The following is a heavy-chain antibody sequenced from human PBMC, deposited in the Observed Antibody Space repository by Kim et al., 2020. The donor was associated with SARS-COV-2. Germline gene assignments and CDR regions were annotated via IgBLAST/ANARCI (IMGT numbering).Heavy chain of an antibody. D-gene: IGHD6-19*01. CDR1: GFTFSAHH. Sequence: GGSLRLSCEGSGFTFSAHHMDWVRQAPGKGLEWVGRIRNKDNGYTTEYATSVKGRFTISRDDSKNSLYVEMKSLKTEDTTVYYCTRGVRVAGARDFYYWG. CDR3: TRGVRVAGARDFYY. CDR2: IRNKDNGYTT. V-gene: IGHV3-72*01. J-gene: IGHJ4*01.